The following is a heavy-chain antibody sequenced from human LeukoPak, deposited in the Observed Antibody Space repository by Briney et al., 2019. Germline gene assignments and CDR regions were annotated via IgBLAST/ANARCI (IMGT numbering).Heavy chain of an antibody. Sequence: ASVKVSCKASGYTFTSYAMHWVRQAPGQRLEWMGWINAGNGNTKYSQKFQGRVTITRDTSASTAYMELSSLRFEDTAVYYCARDRIAAAGAYYYYGMDVWGQGTTVTVSS. CDR3: ARDRIAAAGAYYYYGMDV. CDR1: GYTFTSYA. CDR2: INAGNGNT. D-gene: IGHD6-13*01. J-gene: IGHJ6*02. V-gene: IGHV1-3*01.